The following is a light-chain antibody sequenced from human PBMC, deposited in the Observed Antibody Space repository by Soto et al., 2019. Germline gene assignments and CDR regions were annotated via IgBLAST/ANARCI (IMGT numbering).Light chain of an antibody. CDR1: SSDVGGYNY. CDR3: SSYTSSSTPVV. CDR2: DVS. Sequence: QYALTQAASASGSPGQSITISCTGTSSDVGGYNYVSWYQQHPGKAPKLMIYDVSNRPSGVSNRFSGSKSGNTASLTISGLQAEDEADYYCSSYTSSSTPVVFGGGTKLTVL. J-gene: IGLJ2*01. V-gene: IGLV2-14*01.